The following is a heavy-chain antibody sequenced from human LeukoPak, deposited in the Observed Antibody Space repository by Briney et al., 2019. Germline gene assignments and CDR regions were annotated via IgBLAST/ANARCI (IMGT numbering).Heavy chain of an antibody. J-gene: IGHJ4*02. D-gene: IGHD3-10*01. CDR3: ARDRGWGSGSYWY. Sequence: SVKVSCKASGGTFSSYAISWVRQAPGQGLEWMGGIIPIFGTANYAQKFQGRVTITADKSTSTVYMELSSLRSEDTAVYYCARDRGWGSGSYWYWGQGTLVTVSS. CDR1: GGTFSSYA. CDR2: IIPIFGTA. V-gene: IGHV1-69*06.